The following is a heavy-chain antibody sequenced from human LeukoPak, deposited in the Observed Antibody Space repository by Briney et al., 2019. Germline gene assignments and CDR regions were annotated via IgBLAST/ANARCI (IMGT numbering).Heavy chain of an antibody. CDR1: GGSFSGYY. Sequence: SETLSLTCAVYGGSFSGYYWRWIRQPPGKGLEWIGEINHSGSTNYNPSLKSRVTISVDTSKNQFSLKLSSVTAADTAVYYCARVTSWGYPLTSYYYYYMDVWGKGTTVTVSS. D-gene: IGHD7-27*01. J-gene: IGHJ6*03. CDR2: INHSGST. V-gene: IGHV4-34*01. CDR3: ARVTSWGYPLTSYYYYYMDV.